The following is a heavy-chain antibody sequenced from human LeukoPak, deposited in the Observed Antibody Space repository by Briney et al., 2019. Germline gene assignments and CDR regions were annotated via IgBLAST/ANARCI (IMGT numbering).Heavy chain of an antibody. J-gene: IGHJ6*03. D-gene: IGHD3-10*01. V-gene: IGHV3-49*04. CDR3: TRGRKSYGSGPNYYYMDV. CDR1: GFTFSSYS. CDR2: IRSKAYGGTT. Sequence: GGSLRLSCAASGFTFSSYSMNWVRQAPGKGLEWVGFIRSKAYGGTTEYAASVKGRFTISRDDSKSVAYLQMNSLKTEDTAVYYCTRGRKSYGSGPNYYYMDVWGKGTTVTISS.